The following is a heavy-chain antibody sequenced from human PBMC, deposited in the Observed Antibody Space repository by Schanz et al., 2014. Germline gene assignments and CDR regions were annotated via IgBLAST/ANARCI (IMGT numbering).Heavy chain of an antibody. V-gene: IGHV1-2*06. CDR2: INPNSGGT. D-gene: IGHD5-12*01. J-gene: IGHJ4*02. CDR1: GYTFTGYY. Sequence: QVQLVQSGAEVKKPGASVEVSCKASGYTFTGYYVHWVRQAPGQGLEWMGRINPNSGGTIYAQKFQGRVTMTRDTSSSTVYMQLSSLTSDDTAIYYCARVTTGYDSWGQGTLVTVSS. CDR3: ARVTTGYDS.